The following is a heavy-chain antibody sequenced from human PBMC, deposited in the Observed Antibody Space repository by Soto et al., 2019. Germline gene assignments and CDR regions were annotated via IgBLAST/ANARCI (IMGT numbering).Heavy chain of an antibody. Sequence: PSETLSLTCTVSGGSITSFYWSWIRQTPGKGLEWIGHISYTGSTNYNPSLKSRVTIAVDTSKNQFSPNLTSVTAADTAVYYCAREGNGWYYSDYWGQGALVTVSS. CDR2: ISYTGST. J-gene: IGHJ4*02. V-gene: IGHV4-59*01. CDR1: GGSITSFY. D-gene: IGHD6-19*01. CDR3: AREGNGWYYSDY.